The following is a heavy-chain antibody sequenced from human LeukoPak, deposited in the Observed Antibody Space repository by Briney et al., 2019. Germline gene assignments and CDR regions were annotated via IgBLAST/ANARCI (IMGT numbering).Heavy chain of an antibody. V-gene: IGHV3-53*01. CDR1: GFTVSSNY. Sequence: GGSLRLSCAASGFTVSSNYMSWVRQAPGKGLEWVSVIYSGGSTYYADSVKGRFTISRDNSKNTLYLQMNSLRTEDTAVYYCARDGRGGGATTPLDYWGQGTLVTVSS. D-gene: IGHD1-26*01. CDR3: ARDGRGGGATTPLDY. J-gene: IGHJ4*02. CDR2: IYSGGST.